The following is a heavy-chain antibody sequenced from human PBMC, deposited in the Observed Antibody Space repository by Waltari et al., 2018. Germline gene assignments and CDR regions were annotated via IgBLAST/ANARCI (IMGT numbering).Heavy chain of an antibody. V-gene: IGHV3-21*01. CDR1: GFTFSSYS. J-gene: IGHJ3*02. CDR2: ISSSSSYI. Sequence: VQLVESGGGVVQPGRSLRLSCAASGFTFSSYSMNWVRQAPGKGLEWVSSISSSSSYIYYADSVKGRFTISRDNAKNSLYLQMNSLRAEDTAVYYCARDSLFEVGAFDIWGQGTMVTVSS. D-gene: IGHD2-21*01. CDR3: ARDSLFEVGAFDI.